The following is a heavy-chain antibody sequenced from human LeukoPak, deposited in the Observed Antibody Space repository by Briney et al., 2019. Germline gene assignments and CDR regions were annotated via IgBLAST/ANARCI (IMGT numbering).Heavy chain of an antibody. D-gene: IGHD4-23*01. J-gene: IGHJ4*02. V-gene: IGHV4-4*07. Sequence: SETLSLTCTVSGGSINSYYWSWIRQPAGKGLEWIGRIYSSGSTNYNPSLKSRVSMSVDTSKNRFSLKLTSVTAADTAVYYCARGGKATVVTMWGQGILVTVSS. CDR1: GGSINSYY. CDR2: IYSSGST. CDR3: ARGGKATVVTM.